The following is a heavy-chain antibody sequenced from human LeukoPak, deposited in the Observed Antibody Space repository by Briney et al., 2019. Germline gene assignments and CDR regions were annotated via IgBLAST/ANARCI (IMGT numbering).Heavy chain of an antibody. CDR3: ARDGNDILTGYYYYYYMDV. Sequence: PGGSLRLSCAASGFTFSSYGMHWVRQAPGKGLEWVAVIWYDGSNKYYADSVKGRFTISRDNSKNTLYLQMNSLRAEDTAVYYCARDGNDILTGYYYYYYMDVWGKGTTVTVSS. D-gene: IGHD3-9*01. J-gene: IGHJ6*03. CDR1: GFTFSSYG. V-gene: IGHV3-33*01. CDR2: IWYDGSNK.